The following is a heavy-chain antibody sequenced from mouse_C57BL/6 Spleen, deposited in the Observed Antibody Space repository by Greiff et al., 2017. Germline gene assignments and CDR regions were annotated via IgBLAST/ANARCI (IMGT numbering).Heavy chain of an antibody. D-gene: IGHD1-1*01. Sequence: EVKLVESGPGLVKPSQSLSLTCSVTGYSITSGYYWNWIRQFPGNKLEWMGYISYDGSNNYNPSLKNRISITRDTSKNQFFLKLNSVTTEDTATYYCARDYGSSWYFDVWGTGTTVTVSS. CDR2: ISYDGSN. V-gene: IGHV3-6*01. CDR3: ARDYGSSWYFDV. CDR1: GYSITSGYY. J-gene: IGHJ1*03.